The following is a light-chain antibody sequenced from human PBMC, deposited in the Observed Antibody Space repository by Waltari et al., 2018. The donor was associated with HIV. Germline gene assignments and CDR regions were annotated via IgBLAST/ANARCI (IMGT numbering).Light chain of an antibody. CDR3: GTWDSSLTASWV. Sequence: QSVLTQPHSVSAAPGQKVTISCSGSSHNIGNNYVSWYQKLPGTDPKLLIYDNNKRPSGIPDQFSGSKSGPSANLGITDLQTADDADDYCGTWDSSLTASWVFSGGTKRTVL. CDR2: DNN. V-gene: IGLV1-51*01. CDR1: SHNIGNNY. J-gene: IGLJ3*02.